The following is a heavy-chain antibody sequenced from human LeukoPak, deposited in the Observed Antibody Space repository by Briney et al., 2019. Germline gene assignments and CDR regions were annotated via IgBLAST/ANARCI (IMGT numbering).Heavy chain of an antibody. CDR1: VGSISSYY. Sequence: SETLSLTCTVSVGSISSYYWNWIRQPPGKGLEWIGYIYYSGSTNYNPSLKSRVTISVGTSKNQFSLKLSSVTAADTAVYYCARDLGYYDSSGYHPRAFDIWGQGTMVTVSS. D-gene: IGHD3-22*01. J-gene: IGHJ3*02. CDR2: IYYSGST. V-gene: IGHV4-59*01. CDR3: ARDLGYYDSSGYHPRAFDI.